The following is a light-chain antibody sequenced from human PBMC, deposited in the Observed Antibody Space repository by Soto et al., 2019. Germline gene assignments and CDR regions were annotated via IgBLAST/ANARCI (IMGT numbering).Light chain of an antibody. J-gene: IGKJ3*01. CDR3: QQSYSTPIT. V-gene: IGKV1-39*01. CDR2: AAS. CDR1: QSISSY. Sequence: DIQMTQSPSSLSASVGDRVTITCRESQSISSYLNWYQQKPGKAPKLLIYAASSLQSGVPSRFSGSGSGTDFTLTISSLQPEDFATYYCQQSYSTPITFGPGTKVDIK.